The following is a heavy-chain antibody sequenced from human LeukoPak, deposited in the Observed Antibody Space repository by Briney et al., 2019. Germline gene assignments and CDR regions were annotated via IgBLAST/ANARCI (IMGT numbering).Heavy chain of an antibody. CDR2: INPNSGGT. CDR3: ARSRGLDYYGSGSYYDYYYYYMDV. CDR1: GYTFTGYY. J-gene: IGHJ6*03. D-gene: IGHD3-10*01. V-gene: IGHV1-2*02. Sequence: ASVKVSCKASGYTFTGYYMHWVRQAPGQGLEWMGWINPNSGGTKYAQKFQGRVTMTSDTSSSTAYMELSRLRSDDTAVYYCARSRGLDYYGSGSYYDYYYYYMDVWGKGTTVTISS.